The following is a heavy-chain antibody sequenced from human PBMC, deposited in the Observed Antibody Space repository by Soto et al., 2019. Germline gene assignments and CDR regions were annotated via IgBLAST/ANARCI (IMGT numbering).Heavy chain of an antibody. CDR2: IIPVLGIA. J-gene: IGHJ3*02. CDR3: ARERGDIVVVVAANAFDI. D-gene: IGHD2-15*01. V-gene: IGHV1-69*08. Sequence: QVQLVQSGAEVKKPGSSVKVSCKASGGTFSSYTISWVRQAPGQGLEWMGRIIPVLGIANYAQKFQGRVTITAAKSTSTAYMELSRLRSEDTAVYYCARERGDIVVVVAANAFDIWGQGTMVTVSS. CDR1: GGTFSSYT.